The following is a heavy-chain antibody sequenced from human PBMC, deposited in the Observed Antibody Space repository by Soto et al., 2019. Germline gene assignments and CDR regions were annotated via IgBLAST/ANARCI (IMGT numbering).Heavy chain of an antibody. V-gene: IGHV3-48*01. CDR1: GFSFGSYN. Sequence: GGSLRLSCEALGFSFGSYNMNWVRQAPGERPEWVAYISSSGRTIYYAGSVKGRFTISRDNAKNSLFLQMNSLRVEDTSVYFCARGRVALAGALFDYWGQGTLVTVSS. CDR2: ISSSGRTI. D-gene: IGHD6-19*01. J-gene: IGHJ4*02. CDR3: ARGRVALAGALFDY.